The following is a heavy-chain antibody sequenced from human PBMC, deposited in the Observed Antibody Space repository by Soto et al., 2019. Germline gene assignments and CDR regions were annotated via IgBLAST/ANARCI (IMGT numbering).Heavy chain of an antibody. D-gene: IGHD1-26*01. J-gene: IGHJ4*02. CDR1: GYTFTGHY. CDR2: IGPESGAT. Sequence: ASVKVSCKASGYTFTGHYIHWVRQAPEQGPEWMGEIGPESGATRYAQRFQGRVTMTRDMSITAVYMELNNLSPDDTAVYYCGRGRSGQIVVFYWGQGTPVTVSS. V-gene: IGHV1-2*02. CDR3: GRGRSGQIVVFY.